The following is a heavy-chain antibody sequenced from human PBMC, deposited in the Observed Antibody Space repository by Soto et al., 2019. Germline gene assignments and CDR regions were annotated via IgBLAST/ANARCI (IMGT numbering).Heavy chain of an antibody. Sequence: GASVKVSCKASGYTFTSYAMHWVRQAPGQRLEWMGWINAGNGNTKYSQKFQGRVTITRDTSASTAYMELSSLRSEDTAVYYCARDRGWLQSIFDYWGQGTLVTVSP. CDR3: ARDRGWLQSIFDY. CDR2: INAGNGNT. CDR1: GYTFTSYA. D-gene: IGHD3-10*01. J-gene: IGHJ4*02. V-gene: IGHV1-3*01.